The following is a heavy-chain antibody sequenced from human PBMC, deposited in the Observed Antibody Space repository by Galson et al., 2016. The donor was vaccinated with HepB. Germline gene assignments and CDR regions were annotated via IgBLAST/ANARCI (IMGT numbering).Heavy chain of an antibody. CDR3: LRPGGGSGDFRGDY. D-gene: IGHD4-17*01. CDR2: ISRSGITI. V-gene: IGHV3-48*04. J-gene: IGHJ4*02. CDR1: EFTFDNYA. Sequence: SLRLSCAASEFTFDNYAMNWVRQTPGKGLEWVAYISRSGITIYYANSVKGRFTISRDNAKNSMYLQMDSLRGEDTAVYYCLRPGGGSGDFRGDYWGQGTRVAFSS.